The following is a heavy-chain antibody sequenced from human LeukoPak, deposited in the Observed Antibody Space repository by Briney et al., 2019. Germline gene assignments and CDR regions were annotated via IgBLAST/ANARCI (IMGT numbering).Heavy chain of an antibody. CDR3: ARRTETVLTTVANSFDV. CDR2: IYHSGST. CDR1: GGSISSSNHY. J-gene: IGHJ3*01. Sequence: SETLSLTCTVSGGSISSSNHYWSWIRQPPGRGLEWLGSIYHSGSTYYNPSRKSRVTISVKTSKKQCARNVRSVTAADRGVYYCARRTETVLTTVANSFDVWGQGTMVTVSS. D-gene: IGHD4-23*01. V-gene: IGHV4-39*01.